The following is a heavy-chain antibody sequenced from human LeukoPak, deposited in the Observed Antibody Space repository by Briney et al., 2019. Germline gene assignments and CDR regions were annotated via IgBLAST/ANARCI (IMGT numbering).Heavy chain of an antibody. V-gene: IGHV4-4*07. CDR3: ARDIYVWGSYRSEDWFDP. J-gene: IGHJ5*02. Sequence: SETLSLTCTVSGGSISSYYWSWIRQPAGKGLEWIGRIYTSGSTNYNPSLKSRVTMSVDTSKNQFSLKLSSVTAADTAVYYCARDIYVWGSYRSEDWFDPWGQGTLVTVSS. CDR2: IYTSGST. D-gene: IGHD3-16*02. CDR1: GGSISSYY.